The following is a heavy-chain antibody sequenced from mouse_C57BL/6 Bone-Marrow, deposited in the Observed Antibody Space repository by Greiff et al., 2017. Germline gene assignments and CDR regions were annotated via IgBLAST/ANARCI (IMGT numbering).Heavy chain of an antibody. J-gene: IGHJ3*01. D-gene: IGHD1-1*01. CDR1: GYTFTSYG. V-gene: IGHV1-81*01. Sequence: QVQLQQSGAELARPGASVKLSCKASGYTFTSYGISWVKQRTGQGLEWIGEIYPRSGNTDYNEKFKGKATLTADKSSSTAYVELRSLTSEDSAVYFCARGHYYGSGAWFAYWGQGTLVTVSA. CDR2: IYPRSGNT. CDR3: ARGHYYGSGAWFAY.